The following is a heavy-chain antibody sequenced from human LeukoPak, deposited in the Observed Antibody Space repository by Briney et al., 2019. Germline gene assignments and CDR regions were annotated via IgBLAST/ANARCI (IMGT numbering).Heavy chain of an antibody. CDR1: GYTFTGYY. D-gene: IGHD3-16*01. Sequence: ASVKVSCKASGYTFTGYYIHWVRQAPGQGLEWMGWINSNSGGTNYAQKFQGRVTVTSDTSISATYMELSSLRSDDTAVYFCARGGTYNWFDPWGQGTLVTVSS. V-gene: IGHV1-2*02. J-gene: IGHJ5*02. CDR2: INSNSGGT. CDR3: ARGGTYNWFDP.